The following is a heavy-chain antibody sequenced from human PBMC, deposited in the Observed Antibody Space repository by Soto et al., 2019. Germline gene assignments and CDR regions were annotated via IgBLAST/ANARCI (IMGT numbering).Heavy chain of an antibody. CDR3: ARLRSGPDSGWWWAFDY. D-gene: IGHD6-19*01. Sequence: QLQLQESGPGLVKPSETLSLICTVSVGSISSNTYYWGWIRQPPGKGLEWIGNIYYSGSTYYNPSLKSQVTIAIYTSKNQFSLKLNSVTAADTAVYYCARLRSGPDSGWWWAFDYWGQGTLVTVSS. CDR2: IYYSGST. CDR1: VGSISSNTYY. J-gene: IGHJ4*02. V-gene: IGHV4-39*01.